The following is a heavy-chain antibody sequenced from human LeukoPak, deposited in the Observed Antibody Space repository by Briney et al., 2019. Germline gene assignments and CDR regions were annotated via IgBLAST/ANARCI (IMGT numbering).Heavy chain of an antibody. CDR2: IIPILGIA. V-gene: IGHV1-69*02. CDR1: GGTFSSYT. CDR3: GGNYYDSSGYYPSFDY. Sequence: VASVKVSCKASGGTFSSYTISWVRQAPGQGLEWMGRIIPILGIANYAQKFQGRVTITADKSTSTAYMELSSLRSEDTAVYYCGGNYYDSSGYYPSFDYWGQGPLVTVSS. J-gene: IGHJ4*02. D-gene: IGHD3-22*01.